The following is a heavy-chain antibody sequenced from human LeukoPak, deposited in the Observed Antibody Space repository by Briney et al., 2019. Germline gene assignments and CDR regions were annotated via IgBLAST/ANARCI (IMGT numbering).Heavy chain of an antibody. D-gene: IGHD1-26*01. J-gene: IGHJ4*02. Sequence: GGSLRLSCAASGFIFSSYAMSWVRQAPGKGLEWVSHISASGGTIYYADSVKGRFTISRDNSKNTLHLQMNSLRAEDTALYYCAKQHGNFDSWGQGTLVTVSS. V-gene: IGHV3-23*01. CDR3: AKQHGNFDS. CDR2: ISASGGTI. CDR1: GFIFSSYA.